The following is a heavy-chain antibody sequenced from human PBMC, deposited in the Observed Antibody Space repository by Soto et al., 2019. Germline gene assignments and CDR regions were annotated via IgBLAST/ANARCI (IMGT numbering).Heavy chain of an antibody. CDR1: GYSFTIYW. J-gene: IGHJ6*02. CDR2: IDPSDSYT. V-gene: IGHV5-10-1*01. Sequence: GESLKISCKGSGYSFTIYWISWVLQMPGKGLEWMGRIDPSDSYTNYSPSFQGHVTISADKSISTAYLQWSSLKASDTAMYYCARFEVRGSSGPGGMDVWGQGTTVTVSS. D-gene: IGHD6-19*01. CDR3: ARFEVRGSSGPGGMDV.